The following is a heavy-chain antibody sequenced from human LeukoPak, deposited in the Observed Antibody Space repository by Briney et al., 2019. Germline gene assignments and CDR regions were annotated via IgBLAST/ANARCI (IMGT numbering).Heavy chain of an antibody. CDR2: SYSGGST. CDR1: GLTVSNTY. CDR3: ARASCSGGSCYTEFGSYYFDY. D-gene: IGHD2-15*01. Sequence: GGSLPLSCPASGLTVSNTYMHWVRPPPGREVEGVAVSYSGGSTYYAESITGRFTISRDNSKTTLYLQMNTLRAEDTAVYYCARASCSGGSCYTEFGSYYFDYWGQGTLVTVSS. J-gene: IGHJ4*02. V-gene: IGHV3-66*01.